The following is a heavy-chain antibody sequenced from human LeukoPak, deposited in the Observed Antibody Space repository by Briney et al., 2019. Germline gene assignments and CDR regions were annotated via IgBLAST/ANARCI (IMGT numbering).Heavy chain of an antibody. V-gene: IGHV4-59*01. CDR1: GGSISSYY. J-gene: IGHJ6*03. Sequence: SETLSLTCTVSGGSISSYYWSWIRQPPGKGLEWIGYIYYSGSTNYNPSLKSRVTISVDTSKNQFSLKLGSVTAADTAVYYCARNPQYHGDYGYDYYYYMDVWGKGTTVTVSS. CDR3: ARNPQYHGDYGYDYYYYMDV. CDR2: IYYSGST. D-gene: IGHD4-17*01.